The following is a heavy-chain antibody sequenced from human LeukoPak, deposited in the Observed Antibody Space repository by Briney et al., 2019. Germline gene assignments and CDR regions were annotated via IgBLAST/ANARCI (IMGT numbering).Heavy chain of an antibody. CDR1: GFTFSSYS. D-gene: IGHD3-3*01. Sequence: PGGSLRLSCAAPGFTFSSYSMNWVRQAPGKGLEWVSSISSSSSYIYYADSVKGRFTISRDNAKNSQYLQMNSLRAEDTAVYYCARDLPYYDFWSGYSDAFDIWGQGTMVTVSS. J-gene: IGHJ3*02. CDR2: ISSSSSYI. CDR3: ARDLPYYDFWSGYSDAFDI. V-gene: IGHV3-21*01.